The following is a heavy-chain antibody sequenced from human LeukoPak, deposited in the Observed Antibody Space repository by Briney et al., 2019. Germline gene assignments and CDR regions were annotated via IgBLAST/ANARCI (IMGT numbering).Heavy chain of an antibody. CDR3: AKDRVVLMVYAPYYFDY. CDR2: INHSGST. Sequence: SETLSLTCNVSGYFISSGYYWGWIRPPPGKGLEWIGEINHSGSTNYNPSLKSRVTISVDTSKNQFSLKLSSVTAADAAVYYCAKDRVVLMVYAPYYFDYWGQGTLVTVSS. CDR1: GYFISSGYY. J-gene: IGHJ4*02. V-gene: IGHV4-38-2*02. D-gene: IGHD2-8*01.